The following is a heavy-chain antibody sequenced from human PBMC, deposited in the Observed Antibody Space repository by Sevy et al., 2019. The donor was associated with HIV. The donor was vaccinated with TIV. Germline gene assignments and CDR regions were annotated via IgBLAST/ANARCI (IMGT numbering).Heavy chain of an antibody. CDR2: FDPEDGET. V-gene: IGHV1-24*01. Sequence: ASVKVSCKVSGYTLTQLSMNWVRQAPGKGLEWMGSFDPEDGETIYAQKFQGRVTMTEDRSTDTAYMDLSSLRSEDTAVYYCATTKDYYESSGYPFDYWGPGTLVTVSS. CDR1: GYTLTQLS. J-gene: IGHJ4*02. D-gene: IGHD3-22*01. CDR3: ATTKDYYESSGYPFDY.